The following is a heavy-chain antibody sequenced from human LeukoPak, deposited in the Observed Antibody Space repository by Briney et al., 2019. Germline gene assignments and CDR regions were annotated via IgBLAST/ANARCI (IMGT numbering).Heavy chain of an antibody. CDR3: ASIRDTAMEIDY. J-gene: IGHJ4*02. CDR1: GGSISTTGYY. Sequence: SETLSLTCTVSGGSISTTGYYWAWIRQPPGKGLEWIGEINHSGSTNYNPSLKSRVTVSVDTSKNQFSLKLSSVTAADTAVYYCASIRDTAMEIDYWGQGTLVTVSS. D-gene: IGHD5-18*01. V-gene: IGHV4-39*07. CDR2: INHSGST.